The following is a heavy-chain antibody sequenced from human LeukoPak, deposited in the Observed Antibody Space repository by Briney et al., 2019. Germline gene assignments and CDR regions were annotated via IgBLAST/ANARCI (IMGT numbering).Heavy chain of an antibody. CDR1: GGSISSYY. Sequence: SETLSLTCTVSGGSISSYYWSWIRKPAGKVLEWIGRIHTSGSTNYNPSLKSRVTMSVDTSKNQFSLKLSSVTAADTAVYYCARERRDGYKVYFDYWGQGTLVTVSS. CDR2: IHTSGST. J-gene: IGHJ4*02. CDR3: ARERRDGYKVYFDY. V-gene: IGHV4-4*07. D-gene: IGHD5-24*01.